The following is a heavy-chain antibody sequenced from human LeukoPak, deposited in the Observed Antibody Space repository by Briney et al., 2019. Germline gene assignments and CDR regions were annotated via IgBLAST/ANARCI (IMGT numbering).Heavy chain of an antibody. CDR2: IYYSGST. J-gene: IGHJ4*02. V-gene: IGHV4-39*01. CDR1: GGSISSSSYY. CDR3: ARLRYYFDY. Sequence: QSSETLSLTCTVSGGSISSSSYYWGWIRQPPGKGLEWIGSIYYSGSTYYNPSLKSRVTISVDTSKNQFSLKLSSVTAADTAVYYCARLRYYFDYWGQGTLVIVSS.